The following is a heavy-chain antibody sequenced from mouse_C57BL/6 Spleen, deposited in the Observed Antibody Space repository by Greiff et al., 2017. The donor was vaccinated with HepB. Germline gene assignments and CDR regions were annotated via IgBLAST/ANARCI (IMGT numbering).Heavy chain of an antibody. V-gene: IGHV7-3*01. J-gene: IGHJ1*03. CDR3: ARYTGPYWYFDV. CDR2: IRNKANGYTT. CDR1: GFTFTDYY. D-gene: IGHD3-2*02. Sequence: EVQLQESGGGLVQPGGSLSLSCAASGFTFTDYYMSWVRQPPGKALEWLGFIRNKANGYTTEYSASVKGRFTISRHNSQSILYLQMNALRAEDSATYYCARYTGPYWYFDVWGTGTTVTVSS.